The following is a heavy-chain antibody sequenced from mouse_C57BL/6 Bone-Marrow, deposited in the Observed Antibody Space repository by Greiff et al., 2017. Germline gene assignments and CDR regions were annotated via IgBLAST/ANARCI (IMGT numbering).Heavy chain of an antibody. Sequence: VQLQQSGPVLVKPGASVKMSCKASGYTFTDYYMNWVKQSHGKSLEWIGVINPYNGGTSYNQKFKGKATLTVDKSSSTAYMELNSLTSEDSAVYYCARWGSYGYFDVWGTGTTVTVSS. CDR3: ARWGSYGYFDV. J-gene: IGHJ1*03. CDR1: GYTFTDYY. CDR2: INPYNGGT. V-gene: IGHV1-19*01.